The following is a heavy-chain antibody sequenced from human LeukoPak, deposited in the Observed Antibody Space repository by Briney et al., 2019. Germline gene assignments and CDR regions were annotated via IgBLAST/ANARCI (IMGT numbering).Heavy chain of an antibody. CDR3: ARDRDYYFDY. CDR1: GFTFSSYA. V-gene: IGHV3-30-3*01. CDR2: ISYDGSNK. J-gene: IGHJ4*02. Sequence: GGSLRLSCVASGFTFSSYAMHWVRQAPGKGLEWVAAISYDGSNKYYADSVKGRFTISRDNSKNTLYLQMNSLRAEDTAVYYCARDRDYYFDYWGQGTLVTVSS.